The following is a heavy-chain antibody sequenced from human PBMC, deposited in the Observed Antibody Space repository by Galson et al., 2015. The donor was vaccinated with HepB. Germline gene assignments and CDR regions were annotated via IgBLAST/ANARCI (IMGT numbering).Heavy chain of an antibody. J-gene: IGHJ4*02. D-gene: IGHD3-10*01. Sequence: SLRLSCAASGFTFSSYGMHWVRQAPGKGLEWVAVIWYDGSNKYYADSVKGRFTISRDNSKNTLYLQMNSLRAEDTAVYYCARVQGSGSYYNWGYYFDYWGQGTLVTVSS. V-gene: IGHV3-33*01. CDR2: IWYDGSNK. CDR3: ARVQGSGSYYNWGYYFDY. CDR1: GFTFSSYG.